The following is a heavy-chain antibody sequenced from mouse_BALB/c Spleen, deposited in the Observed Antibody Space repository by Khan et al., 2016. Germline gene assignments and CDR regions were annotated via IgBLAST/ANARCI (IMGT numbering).Heavy chain of an antibody. J-gene: IGHJ2*01. V-gene: IGHV3-2*02. CDR2: ISYSGST. CDR3: ARPVLRLSYFDF. D-gene: IGHD1-2*01. Sequence: EVQLQESGPGLVKPSQSLSLTCTVTGYSITSDYAWNWIRQFPGNKLEWMGYISYSGSTSYNPSLKSRISITRDTSKNQFFLQLNSVTTEDTATYYCARPVLRLSYFDFSGQAPPLTISS. CDR1: GYSITSDYA.